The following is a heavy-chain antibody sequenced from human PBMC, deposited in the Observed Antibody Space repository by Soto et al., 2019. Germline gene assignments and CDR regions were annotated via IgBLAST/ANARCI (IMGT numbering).Heavy chain of an antibody. V-gene: IGHV3-74*01. CDR2: INPDGSDT. CDR3: ENDPPGIGFVY. J-gene: IGHJ4*02. Sequence: GGSLRLSCAASGFTFSTHWMHWVRQAPGKGLVWVSRINPDGSDTAHADSVRGRFSTSRDNARNTLYLQMISLRAEDTAIYYCENDPPGIGFVYWGPGTMVTVYS. D-gene: IGHD1-1*01. CDR1: GFTFSTHW.